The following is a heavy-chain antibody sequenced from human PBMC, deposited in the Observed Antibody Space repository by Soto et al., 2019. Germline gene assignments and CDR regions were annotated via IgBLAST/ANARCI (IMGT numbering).Heavy chain of an antibody. CDR2: IYPGDSGT. D-gene: IGHD3-10*01. V-gene: IGHV5-51*01. J-gene: IGHJ3*02. CDR1: GYSFTIYW. Sequence: PGESLKISCNGSGYSFTIYWIGWVRQMPGKGLEWMGIIYPGDSGTRYSPSFQGQVTISADKSINTAYLQWSSLKASDTAMYYCAREDGGSGSYYTLDAFDIWGQGTMVTVSS. CDR3: AREDGGSGSYYTLDAFDI.